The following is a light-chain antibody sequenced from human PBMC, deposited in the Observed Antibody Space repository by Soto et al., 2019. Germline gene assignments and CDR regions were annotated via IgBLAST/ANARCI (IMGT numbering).Light chain of an antibody. Sequence: DIQMTQSPSTLSASLGDRVTIACRASQSVSRSLAWYQQKPGKAPKLLISDVSDLKSGVPSRFSGSGSGTDFTLTISSLQPDDFATYYCQQYKSYKTFGQGTKVDI. V-gene: IGKV1-5*01. J-gene: IGKJ1*01. CDR1: QSVSRS. CDR2: DVS. CDR3: QQYKSYKT.